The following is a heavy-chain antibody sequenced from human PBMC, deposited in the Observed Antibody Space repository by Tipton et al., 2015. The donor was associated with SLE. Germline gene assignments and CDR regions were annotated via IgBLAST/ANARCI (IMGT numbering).Heavy chain of an antibody. CDR2: IYHSGNT. CDR1: GGSISNYS. Sequence: TLSLTCTVSGGSISNYSWSWIRQPPGKGLEWIGSIYHSGNTYSNPSLKSRVTISVDTSKNQFSLKMSSVTAADTGVYYCVKSVVVVSPRDYYYYMTSGAKGPRSPSR. CDR3: VKSVVVVSPRDYYYYMTS. V-gene: IGHV4-4*08. D-gene: IGHD2-15*01. J-gene: IGHJ6*03.